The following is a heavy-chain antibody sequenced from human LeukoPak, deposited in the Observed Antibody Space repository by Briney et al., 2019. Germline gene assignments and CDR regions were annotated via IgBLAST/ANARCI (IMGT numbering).Heavy chain of an antibody. V-gene: IGHV3-11*01. J-gene: IGHJ4*02. D-gene: IGHD1-26*01. CDR3: ARVGKTAYSLR. CDR2: ISSSGTNV. Sequence: GGSLRLSCAAFGFTFSGHYMSWVRQAPGKGLEWVSYISSSGTNVYYSDSVKGRFTISRDNAKNLLYLQMNNLRAEDTAVYYCARVGKTAYSLRWGQEALVTVSS. CDR1: GFTFSGHY.